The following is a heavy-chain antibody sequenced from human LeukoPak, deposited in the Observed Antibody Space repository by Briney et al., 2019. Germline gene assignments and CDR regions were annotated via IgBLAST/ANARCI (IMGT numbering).Heavy chain of an antibody. V-gene: IGHV1-18*04. CDR1: GYTFTSYG. J-gene: IGHJ4*02. CDR2: ISAYNGNT. Sequence: GSVTVSCKASGYTFTSYGSSWVRQAPGQGLDWMGLISAYNGNTNYAQKLQGRVTMTTDTSTSTAYMELRSLRSDDTAVYCCAGMPDGSGSSRFDYWGQGTLVTVSS. D-gene: IGHD3-10*01. CDR3: AGMPDGSGSSRFDY.